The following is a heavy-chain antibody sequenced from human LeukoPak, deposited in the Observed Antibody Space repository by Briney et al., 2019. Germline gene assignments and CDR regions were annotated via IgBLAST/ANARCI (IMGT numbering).Heavy chain of an antibody. Sequence: GRSLRLSCTASGFTFSSHTMHWVRQVPGKGLDWVAVIAYDGSYKYYVDSVKGRFTISRDNSKNTLYLQMNSLRAEDTAVYYCARWTTCGGDCHILDYWGQGILVTVSS. V-gene: IGHV3-30-3*01. J-gene: IGHJ4*02. CDR1: GFTFSSHT. D-gene: IGHD2-21*02. CDR2: IAYDGSYK. CDR3: ARWTTCGGDCHILDY.